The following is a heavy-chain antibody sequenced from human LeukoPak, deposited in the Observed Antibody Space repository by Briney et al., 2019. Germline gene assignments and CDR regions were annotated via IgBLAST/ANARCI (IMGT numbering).Heavy chain of an antibody. CDR2: LSFGGGTI. D-gene: IGHD2-2*01. CDR3: AKEVVPGTSRSFDY. CDR1: GFTFSSYT. J-gene: IGHJ4*02. Sequence: GGSLRLSCAASGFTFSSYTMAWVRRAPGKGLECVSSLSFGGGTIYYADSVKGRFTISGDTSKNTLYLQMNSLRAEDTAIYYCAKEVVPGTSRSFDYWGQGTLVTVSS. V-gene: IGHV3-23*01.